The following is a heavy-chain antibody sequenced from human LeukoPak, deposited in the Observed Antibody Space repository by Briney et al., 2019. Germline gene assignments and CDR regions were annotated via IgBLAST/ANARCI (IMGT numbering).Heavy chain of an antibody. D-gene: IGHD3-3*01. J-gene: IGHJ5*02. CDR1: GFTFSSYG. Sequence: PGGSLRLSCAGSGFTFSSYGMHWVRQAPGKGLEWVACIYPDGTNKDYADSVKGRFIISRDNSKNTLYVQMNSLRAEDTAIYYCAKDWSGNYNWSDPWGQGTLVTVSS. CDR2: IYPDGTNK. V-gene: IGHV3-30*02. CDR3: AKDWSGNYNWSDP.